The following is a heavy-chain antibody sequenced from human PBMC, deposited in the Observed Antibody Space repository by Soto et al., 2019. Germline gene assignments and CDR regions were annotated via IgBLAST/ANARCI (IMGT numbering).Heavy chain of an antibody. CDR2: IWFDGGNE. Sequence: LRLSCAASGFPFSAYGMHWVRQAPGKGLQWVAVIWFDGGNEYYADSVRGRFTISRDNSKNTLYLQMNSLTDEDTAVYYCARDSGGSGYEFDYWGQGTLVTVSS. CDR3: ARDSGGSGYEFDY. D-gene: IGHD3-22*01. V-gene: IGHV3-33*01. CDR1: GFPFSAYG. J-gene: IGHJ4*02.